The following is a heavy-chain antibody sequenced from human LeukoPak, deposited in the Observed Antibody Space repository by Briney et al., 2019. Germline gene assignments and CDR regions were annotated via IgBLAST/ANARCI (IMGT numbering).Heavy chain of an antibody. J-gene: IGHJ4*02. V-gene: IGHV4-59*01. D-gene: IGHD5-24*01. CDR1: GGSISSYY. Sequence: PSETLSLTCTLSGGSISSYYWTWIRQPPGKGLEWIGYIYYSGSTNYNPSLKSRVTMSVDTSKNQFSLKLSSVTAADAAIYYCAREVRRDGCNLFDSRGQGTLVTVSS. CDR2: IYYSGST. CDR3: AREVRRDGCNLFDS.